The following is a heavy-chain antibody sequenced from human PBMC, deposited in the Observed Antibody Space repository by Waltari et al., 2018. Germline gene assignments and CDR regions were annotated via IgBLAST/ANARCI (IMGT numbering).Heavy chain of an antibody. D-gene: IGHD3-9*01. J-gene: IGHJ3*02. V-gene: IGHV3-30*04. CDR1: GFTFSSYA. CDR2: ISYDGNNK. CDR3: AREEEGRYFDWLSLLDAFDI. Sequence: QVQLVESGGGVVQPGRSLRLSCAASGFTFSSYAMHWVRQAPGKGLVWVAVISYDGNNKYYADSVKCRFNISRDNSKKPLYLQMNSLRAEDTAVYYCAREEEGRYFDWLSLLDAFDIWGLGTMVTVSS.